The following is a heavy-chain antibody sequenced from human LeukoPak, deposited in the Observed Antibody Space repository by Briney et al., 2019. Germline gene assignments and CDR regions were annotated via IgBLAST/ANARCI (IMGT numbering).Heavy chain of an antibody. Sequence: GGSLRLSCAASGFTFSSYAMHWVRQAPGKGLGWVALISYDGSNKYYADSVQGRFTISRDNSKNTLYLQMNSLRAEDTAVYYCAREGPRGNSQFDYWGQGTLVTVSS. CDR2: ISYDGSNK. CDR1: GFTFSSYA. D-gene: IGHD2/OR15-2a*01. CDR3: AREGPRGNSQFDY. J-gene: IGHJ4*02. V-gene: IGHV3-30*04.